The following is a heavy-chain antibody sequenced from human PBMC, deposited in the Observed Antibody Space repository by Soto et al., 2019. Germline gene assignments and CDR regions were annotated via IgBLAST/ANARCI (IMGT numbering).Heavy chain of an antibody. J-gene: IGHJ4*02. CDR2: ISYDGSNE. Sequence: QVHLVESGGGVVQPGRSLRLSCEASGFTFSNYGTHWVRQAPGEGVEWVAHISYDGSNEHYTDSVKGRFTISRDNSKNMVFLHMNSLRPEDTAVYHCAKDTYFRDSSGYYVFDYWGQGTLVTVSS. D-gene: IGHD3-22*01. CDR1: GFTFSNYG. CDR3: AKDTYFRDSSGYYVFDY. V-gene: IGHV3-30*18.